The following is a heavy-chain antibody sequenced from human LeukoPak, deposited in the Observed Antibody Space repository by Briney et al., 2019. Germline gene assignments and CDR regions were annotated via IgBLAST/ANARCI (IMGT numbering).Heavy chain of an antibody. V-gene: IGHV3-30*18. CDR3: AKDGCRITSCHVLVDP. J-gene: IGHJ5*02. CDR2: ISYDGSNK. CDR1: GFTFSSYA. Sequence: PGRSLRLSCSASGFTFSSYAMHWVRQAPGKGLEWVAVISYDGSNKYFADSVKGRFTISRDNSKNTLYLQMNGLRAEDTAVYYCAKDGCRITSCHVLVDPWGQGPLVTVSS. D-gene: IGHD2-2*01.